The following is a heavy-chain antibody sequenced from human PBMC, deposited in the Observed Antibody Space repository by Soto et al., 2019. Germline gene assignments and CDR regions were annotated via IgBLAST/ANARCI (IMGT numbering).Heavy chain of an antibody. J-gene: IGHJ4*02. CDR3: ARDPQDYDILTGYYNRAYYFDY. V-gene: IGHV3-7*01. D-gene: IGHD3-9*01. CDR1: GFTFSSYW. CDR2: IKQDGSEK. Sequence: GGSLRLSCAASGFTFSSYWMSWVRQAPGKGLEWVANIKQDGSEKYYVDSVKGRFTISRDNAKNSLYLQMNSLRAEDTAVYYCARDPQDYDILTGYYNRAYYFDYWGQGTLVTVSS.